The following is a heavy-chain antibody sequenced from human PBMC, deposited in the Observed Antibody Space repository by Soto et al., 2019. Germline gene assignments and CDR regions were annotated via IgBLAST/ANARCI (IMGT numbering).Heavy chain of an antibody. J-gene: IGHJ6*02. CDR1: RVAFSKFI. D-gene: IGHD6-19*01. Sequence: ASVKVSCKASRVAFSKFIVTWVRQAPGLGLEWVGGIIPIFGTANYAQKFQGRVTITADESTSTSYMEVNSLRSEDTAVYYCAKVRYSSPMGYYYGMDVWRQGTTVTVSS. CDR2: IIPIFGTA. V-gene: IGHV1-69*13. CDR3: AKVRYSSPMGYYYGMDV.